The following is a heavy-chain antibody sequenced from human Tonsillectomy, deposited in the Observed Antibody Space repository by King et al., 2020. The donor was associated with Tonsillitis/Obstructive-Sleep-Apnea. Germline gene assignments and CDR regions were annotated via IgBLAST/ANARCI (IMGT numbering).Heavy chain of an antibody. V-gene: IGHV3-30*04. D-gene: IGHD2-15*01. J-gene: IGHJ4*02. CDR2: ISYDGSNK. Sequence: VQLVESGGGVVQPGRSLRLSCAASRFTFSSYAMHWVRQAPGKGLEWVAVISYDGSNKYYADSVKGRFTISRDNSKNTLYLQMNSLRAEDTSVYYCARDLSYCSGISCFSGGFDYWGQGTLVTVSS. CDR1: RFTFSSYA. CDR3: ARDLSYCSGISCFSGGFDY.